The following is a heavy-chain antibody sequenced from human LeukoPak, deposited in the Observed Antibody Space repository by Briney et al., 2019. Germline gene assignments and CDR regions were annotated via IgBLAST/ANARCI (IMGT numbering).Heavy chain of an antibody. J-gene: IGHJ4*02. CDR3: ARVSLVRGAPDYYFDY. CDR2: INTNTGNP. CDR1: GYTFTSYA. Sequence: GASVKVSCKASGYTFTSYAMNWVRQAPGQGLEWMGWINTNTGNPTYAQGFTGRFVFSLDTSVSTAYLQISSLKAEDTAVYYCARVSLVRGAPDYYFDYWGQGTLVTVSS. V-gene: IGHV7-4-1*02. D-gene: IGHD3-10*01.